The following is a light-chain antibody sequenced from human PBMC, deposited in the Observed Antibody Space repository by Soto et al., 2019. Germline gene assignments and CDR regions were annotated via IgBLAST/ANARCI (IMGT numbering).Light chain of an antibody. CDR3: RHYNSCTQT. V-gene: IGKV3-15*01. CDR1: QTINNN. CDR2: GSS. J-gene: IGKJ1*01. Sequence: VMTQAPATLSVSPGERATLSCRASQTINNNVAWYQLKDGQVPRLLIYGSSTRATDIPARFSGSGSGTEFSPTISGLQSEDFAEYYCRHYNSCTQTFGKGTKV.